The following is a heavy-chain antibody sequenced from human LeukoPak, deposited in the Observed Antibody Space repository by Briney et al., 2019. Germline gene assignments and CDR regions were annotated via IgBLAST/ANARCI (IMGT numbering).Heavy chain of an antibody. D-gene: IGHD3-22*01. Sequence: GGSLRLSCAASGFTFSHYWMAWVRQSPGKGLEWLANIRPDGGDTAYVDSVKGRFTIDRDNARNSVYLQMNSLRVEETAVYYCAKPSLYYYDTSGYYRYWYFDLWGRGTLVTVSS. CDR2: IRPDGGDT. J-gene: IGHJ2*01. CDR3: AKPSLYYYDTSGYYRYWYFDL. V-gene: IGHV3-7*01. CDR1: GFTFSHYW.